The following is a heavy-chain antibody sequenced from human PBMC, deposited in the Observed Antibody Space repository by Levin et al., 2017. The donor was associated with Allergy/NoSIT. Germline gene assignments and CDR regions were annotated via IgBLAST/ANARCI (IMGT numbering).Heavy chain of an antibody. CDR3: AKSRRLALRFDAFDI. Sequence: GGSLRLSCKGSGYTFTSYWIGWVRQMPGKGLEWMGIIYPSDSDTRYSPSFQGQVTISADKSISTAYLQWSSLKASDTAMYYCAKSRRLALRFDAFDIWGQGTMVTVSS. V-gene: IGHV5-51*01. CDR1: GYTFTSYW. D-gene: IGHD5-24*01. J-gene: IGHJ3*02. CDR2: IYPSDSDT.